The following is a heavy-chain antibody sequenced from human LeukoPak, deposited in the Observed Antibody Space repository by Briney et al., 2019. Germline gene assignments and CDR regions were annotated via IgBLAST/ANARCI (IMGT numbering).Heavy chain of an antibody. J-gene: IGHJ6*02. CDR1: GYTLTDYY. CDR3: ARDHCTSSGCYEYYYYGVDV. CDR2: INPNSGGT. V-gene: IGHV1-2*02. D-gene: IGHD2-2*01. Sequence: ASVKVSCKASGYTLTDYYIQWLRKAPGQGLEWMGWINPNSGGTNSAQKFQGRVTMTRDTSVSTAYMELSRLRSDDTAVYYCARDHCTSSGCYEYYYYGVDVWGQGTTVTVSS.